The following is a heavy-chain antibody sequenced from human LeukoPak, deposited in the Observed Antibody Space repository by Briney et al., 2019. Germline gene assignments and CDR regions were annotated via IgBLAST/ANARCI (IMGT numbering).Heavy chain of an antibody. D-gene: IGHD5-18*01. V-gene: IGHV4-59*01. J-gene: IGHJ4*02. CDR1: RGSISNYY. Sequence: KPSETLSLTCTVSRGSISNYYWTWIRLPPGKGLEWIVYIYYTGATYYNPSLKSRVTISLDTSKNQFSLKLTSVTAADAAVYYCARAGYSYATGYQFDYWGQGALVTVSS. CDR2: IYYTGAT. CDR3: ARAGYSYATGYQFDY.